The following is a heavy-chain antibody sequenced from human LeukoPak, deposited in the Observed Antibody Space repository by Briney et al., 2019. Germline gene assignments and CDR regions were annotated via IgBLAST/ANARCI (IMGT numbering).Heavy chain of an antibody. D-gene: IGHD1-14*01. J-gene: IGHJ4*02. CDR1: GVSFNNDA. CDR2: INAFGSAT. Sequence: PGGALRLSCAASGVSFNNDAMSGVRQAPGKGLERVSDINAFGSATSYADSVKGRFTISRDNSNNIMYLQMTNLRAEDTALYYCAKEKSFTGPADGWGQGTLVTVSS. V-gene: IGHV3-23*01. CDR3: AKEKSFTGPADG.